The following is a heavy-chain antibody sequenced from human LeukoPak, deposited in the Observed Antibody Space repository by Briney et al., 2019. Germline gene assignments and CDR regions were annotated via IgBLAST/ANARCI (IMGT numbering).Heavy chain of an antibody. CDR2: IKSKTDGGTT. D-gene: IGHD1-26*01. CDR3: TTEGVGATFGAHPQPTGTWQFDY. CDR1: GFTFSNAW. J-gene: IGHJ4*02. V-gene: IGHV3-15*01. Sequence: GGSLRLSCTASGFTFSNAWMSWVRQAPGKGLEWVGRIKSKTDGGTTDYAAPVKGRFTISRDDSKNTLYLQMNSLKTEDTAVYYCTTEGVGATFGAHPQPTGTWQFDYWGQGTLVTVSS.